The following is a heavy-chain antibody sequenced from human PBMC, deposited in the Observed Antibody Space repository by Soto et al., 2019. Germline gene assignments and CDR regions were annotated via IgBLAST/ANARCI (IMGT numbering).Heavy chain of an antibody. V-gene: IGHV3-23*01. D-gene: IGHD3-3*01. CDR1: GLTFRNYA. Sequence: PGGSLSLSCAASGLTFRNYAMNWVRQAPGKGLEWVSAISGSGGSTYYADSVKGRFTISRDNSKNTLYLQMSSLRAEDTAVYYCANGRFLEWLLPDNWFDPWGQGTLVTVSS. CDR3: ANGRFLEWLLPDNWFDP. CDR2: ISGSGGST. J-gene: IGHJ5*02.